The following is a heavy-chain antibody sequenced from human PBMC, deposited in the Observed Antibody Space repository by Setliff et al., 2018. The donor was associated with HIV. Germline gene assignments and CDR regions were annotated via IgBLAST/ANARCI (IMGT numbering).Heavy chain of an antibody. CDR3: ARAYGDIATYYYYYYMDV. V-gene: IGHV4-31*03. J-gene: IGHJ6*03. CDR2: IYYSGNT. Sequence: SETLSLTCTVSGDSISSGGYYWSWIRQHPGKGLEWIGFIYYSGNTYYNPSLKRRVSMSVDTSKNQFSLNLSSMTAADTAVYYCARAYGDIATYYYYYYMDVWGKGTTVTVSS. CDR1: GDSISSGGYY. D-gene: IGHD4-17*01.